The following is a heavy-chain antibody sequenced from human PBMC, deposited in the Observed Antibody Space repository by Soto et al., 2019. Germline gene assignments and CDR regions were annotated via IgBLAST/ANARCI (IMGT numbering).Heavy chain of an antibody. CDR2: IWYDGSNK. CDR1: GFTFSSYG. CDR3: ARAGGDV. Sequence: QVQLVESGGGVVQPGRSLRLSCAASGFTFSSYGMHWVRQAPGKGLEWAAVIWYDGSNKYYADSVKGRFTISRDNSKNTLYLQMNSLRAEDTAVYYCARAGGDVWGQGTTVTVSS. J-gene: IGHJ6*02. V-gene: IGHV3-33*01.